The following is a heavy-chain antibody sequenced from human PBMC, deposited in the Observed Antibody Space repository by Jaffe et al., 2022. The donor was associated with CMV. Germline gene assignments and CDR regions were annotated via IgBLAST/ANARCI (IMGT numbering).Heavy chain of an antibody. V-gene: IGHV3-21*01. CDR3: ARDPGRNVLPPTGFGDW. J-gene: IGHJ4*02. CDR2: ISSSSSYI. CDR1: GFTFSSYS. Sequence: EVQLVESGGGLVKPGGSLRLSCAASGFTFSSYSMNWVRQAPGKGLEWVSSISSSSSYIYYADSVKGRFTISRDNAKNSLYLQMNSLRAEDTAVYYCARDPGRNVLPPTGFGDWWGQGTLVTVSS. D-gene: IGHD3-10*01.